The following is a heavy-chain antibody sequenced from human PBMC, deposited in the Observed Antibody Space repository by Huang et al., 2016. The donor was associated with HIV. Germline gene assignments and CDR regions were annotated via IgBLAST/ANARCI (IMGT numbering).Heavy chain of an antibody. CDR2: ITYEGSNK. CDR3: ALKGDSSGWEYFRH. Sequence: QVQLVESGGGVVQPGRSLRPSCASSGFIFSNYGMHGVGRAAGKGLEWMDIITYEGSNKYYTDSVKRRFSISRDNSKNTLYLQMNSLGAEDTAVYYCALKGDSSGWEYFRHWGQGTLVTVSS. J-gene: IGHJ1*01. V-gene: IGHV3-30*03. CDR1: GFIFSNYG. D-gene: IGHD6-19*01.